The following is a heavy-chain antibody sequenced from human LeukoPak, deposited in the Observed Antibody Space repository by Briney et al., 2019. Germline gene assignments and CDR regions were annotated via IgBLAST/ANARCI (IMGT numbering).Heavy chain of an antibody. J-gene: IGHJ4*02. Sequence: GGSLRLSCAASGFTFSSYGMHWVRQAPGKGLEWVAVISYDGSNKYYADSVKGRFTISRDNSKNTLYLQMNSLRAEDTAVYYCAKDRAVRGVYDFDYWGQGTLVTVSS. D-gene: IGHD3-10*01. V-gene: IGHV3-30*18. CDR3: AKDRAVRGVYDFDY. CDR1: GFTFSSYG. CDR2: ISYDGSNK.